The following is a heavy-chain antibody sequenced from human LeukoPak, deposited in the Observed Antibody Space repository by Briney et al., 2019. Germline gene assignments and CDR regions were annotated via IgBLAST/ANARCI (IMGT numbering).Heavy chain of an antibody. CDR1: GYSFTSYW. CDR2: IDPSDSYT. CDR3: ATQRPGIAVAGHDF. Sequence: PGESLKISCKGSGYSFTSYWITWVREMPGKGLEWMGRIDPSDSYTNYSPSFQGHVIISSDKSISTAYLQCTSLKASDTAMYYCATQRPGIAVAGHDFWGQGTLVTVSS. J-gene: IGHJ4*02. D-gene: IGHD6-19*01. V-gene: IGHV5-10-1*01.